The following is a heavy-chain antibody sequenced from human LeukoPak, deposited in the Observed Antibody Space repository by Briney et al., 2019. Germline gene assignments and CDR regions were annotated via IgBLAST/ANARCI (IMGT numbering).Heavy chain of an antibody. J-gene: IGHJ3*02. CDR3: AKGEFIYDFWSGYSDDAFDI. D-gene: IGHD3-3*01. CDR1: GLTFSSYG. CDR2: ISYDGSNK. V-gene: IGHV3-30*18. Sequence: GRSLRLSCAASGLTFSSYGMHWVRQAPGKGLEWVAVISYDGSNKYYADSVKGRFTISRDNSKNTLYLQMNSLRAEDTAVYYCAKGEFIYDFWSGYSDDAFDIWGQGTMVTVSS.